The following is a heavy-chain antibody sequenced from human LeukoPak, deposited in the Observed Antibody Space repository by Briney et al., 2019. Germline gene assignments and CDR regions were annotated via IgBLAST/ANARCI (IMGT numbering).Heavy chain of an antibody. CDR3: ARGRGDCSGGSCYGNWFDP. CDR1: GYTLTELS. CDR2: FDPEDGET. Sequence: ASVKVSCKVSGYTLTELSMHWVRQAPGKGLEWMGGFDPEDGETIYAQKFQGRVTMTEDTSTDTAYMELSSLRSEDTAVYYCARGRGDCSGGSCYGNWFDPWGQGTLVTVSS. J-gene: IGHJ5*02. V-gene: IGHV1-24*01. D-gene: IGHD2-15*01.